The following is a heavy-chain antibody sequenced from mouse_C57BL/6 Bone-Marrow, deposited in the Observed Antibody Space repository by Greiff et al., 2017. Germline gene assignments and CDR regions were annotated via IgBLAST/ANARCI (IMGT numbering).Heavy chain of an antibody. CDR3: ARGDCYCSSYWYFEV. CDR1: GYTFTNYF. Sequence: QVKLQQSGAELVRPGPSVTVSCKASGYTFTNYFIEWVKQRHGQGLEWIGVINPGSGGTNYNEKFKGKATLTADKAYSTASLQLSSLTSEDSAVYFCARGDCYCSSYWYFEVWGTGTTVTVSS. J-gene: IGHJ1*03. V-gene: IGHV1-54*01. D-gene: IGHD1-1*01. CDR2: INPGSGGT.